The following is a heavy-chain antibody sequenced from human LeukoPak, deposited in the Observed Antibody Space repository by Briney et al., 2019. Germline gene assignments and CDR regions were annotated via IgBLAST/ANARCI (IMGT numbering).Heavy chain of an antibody. Sequence: SETLSLTCTVSGGSINIYYWSWIRQPAGKGLEWIGRIYTSGSTSYNPSLKTRVTMSVDTSKNQFSLKLSSVTAADTAVYYCARGDGYGAFDIWGQGTMVTVSS. CDR1: GGSINIYY. CDR2: IYTSGST. J-gene: IGHJ3*02. V-gene: IGHV4-4*07. D-gene: IGHD5-24*01. CDR3: ARGDGYGAFDI.